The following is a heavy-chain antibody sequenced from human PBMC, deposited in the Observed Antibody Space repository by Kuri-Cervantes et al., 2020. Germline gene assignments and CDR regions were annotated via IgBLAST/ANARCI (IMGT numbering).Heavy chain of an antibody. Sequence: GSLRLSCAVYGGSFSGYYWSWIRQPPGKGLEWIGYIFYTGSTNYNASLKSRVTISVDTSKNQFYLKLRSVTAADTAVYYCARLPYYGYYYYMDVWGKGTTVTVSS. CDR3: ARLPYYGYYYYMDV. D-gene: IGHD3-10*01. V-gene: IGHV4-59*13. CDR1: GGSFSGYY. J-gene: IGHJ6*03. CDR2: IFYTGST.